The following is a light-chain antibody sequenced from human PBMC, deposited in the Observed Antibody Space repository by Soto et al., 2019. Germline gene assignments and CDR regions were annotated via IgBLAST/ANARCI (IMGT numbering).Light chain of an antibody. CDR1: SGDIGSYNR. Sequence: LTQPASVSGSPGQSITISCTGTSGDIGSYNRVSWYQQHPGKAPKLIIYEVTDRPSGVSNRFSGSKSGNTASLTVSGLQAEDEAEYYCSSYTNINTRACVFGTGTKVTVL. CDR2: EVT. J-gene: IGLJ1*01. CDR3: SSYTNINTRACV. V-gene: IGLV2-14*01.